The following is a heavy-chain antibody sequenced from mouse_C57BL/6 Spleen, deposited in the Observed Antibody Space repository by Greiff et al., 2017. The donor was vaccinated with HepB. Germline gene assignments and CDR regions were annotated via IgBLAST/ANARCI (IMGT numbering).Heavy chain of an antibody. CDR1: GYAFTNYL. D-gene: IGHD1-1*01. CDR3: AIYYYERDY. V-gene: IGHV1-54*01. Sequence: VQRVESGAELVRPGTSVKVSCKASGYAFTNYLIEWVKQRPGQGLEWIGVINPGSGGTNYNEKFKGKATLTADKSSSTAYMHLSSLTSEDSAVYFCAIYYYERDYWGQGTTLTVSS. CDR2: INPGSGGT. J-gene: IGHJ2*01.